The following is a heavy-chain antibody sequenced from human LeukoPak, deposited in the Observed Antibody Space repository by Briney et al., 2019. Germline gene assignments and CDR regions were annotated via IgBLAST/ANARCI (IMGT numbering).Heavy chain of an antibody. CDR2: INWNGGST. CDR3: ARTRYSSGNYFDC. Sequence: TGGSLRLSCAATGFTFDDHSMSWARQAPGKGLEWVSTINWNGGSTGYADSVKGRFSISRDNAKDSLYLQMNSLRAEDTALYYCARTRYSSGNYFDCWGQGTPVTVSS. CDR1: GFTFDDHS. V-gene: IGHV3-20*04. J-gene: IGHJ4*02. D-gene: IGHD1-26*01.